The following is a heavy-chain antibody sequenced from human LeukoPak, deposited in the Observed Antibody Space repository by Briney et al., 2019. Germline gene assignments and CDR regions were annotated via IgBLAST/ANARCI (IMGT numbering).Heavy chain of an antibody. J-gene: IGHJ6*02. V-gene: IGHV3-21*01. CDR3: ARDLVVVPAASVDYYYGMDV. D-gene: IGHD2-2*01. CDR1: GFTFSSYS. CDR2: ISSSSSYI. Sequence: GVSVTLSCAASGFTFSSYSMMWLRQAPGKGLVGVSSISSSSSYIYYADSVKARFTISRDSAKNSLYLQMNSLRAEDTAVYYCARDLVVVPAASVDYYYGMDVWGQGTTVTVSS.